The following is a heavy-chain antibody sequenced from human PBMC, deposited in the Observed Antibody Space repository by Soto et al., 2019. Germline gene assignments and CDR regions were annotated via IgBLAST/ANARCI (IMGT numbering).Heavy chain of an antibody. CDR1: GGSISSGGYS. Sequence: SETLSLTCAVSGGSISSGGYSWSWIRQPPGKGLEWIGYIYHSGSTYYNPSLESRVTISVDRSKNQFSLKLSSVTAADTAVYYCARTHYGDYMYDYWGQGTLVTVSS. D-gene: IGHD4-17*01. J-gene: IGHJ4*02. CDR3: ARTHYGDYMYDY. V-gene: IGHV4-30-2*01. CDR2: IYHSGST.